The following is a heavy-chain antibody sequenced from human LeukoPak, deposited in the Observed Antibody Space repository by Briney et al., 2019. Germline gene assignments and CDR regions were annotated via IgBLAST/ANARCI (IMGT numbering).Heavy chain of an antibody. J-gene: IGHJ4*02. D-gene: IGHD2-21*01. Sequence: PGGSLRLSCAASGFTFSDYYMSWVRQAPGKGLEWVANIKQDGSEKYYVDSVKGRFTISRDNAKNSLYLQMNSLRAEDTAVYYCAREKLGEHIVVADYWGQGTLVTVSS. CDR1: GFTFSDYY. CDR2: IKQDGSEK. V-gene: IGHV3-7*01. CDR3: AREKLGEHIVVADY.